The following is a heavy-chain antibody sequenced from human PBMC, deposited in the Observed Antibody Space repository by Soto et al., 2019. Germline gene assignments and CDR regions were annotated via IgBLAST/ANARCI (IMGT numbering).Heavy chain of an antibody. D-gene: IGHD3-10*01. CDR3: ARGTSGWMVRGGIRD. V-gene: IGHV1-3*01. CDR1: GYTFTSYA. CDR2: INAGNGNT. J-gene: IGHJ4*02. Sequence: QVQLVQSGAEVKKPGASVKVSCKASGYTFTSYAMHWVRQAPGQRLEWMGWINAGNGNTKYSQKFQGRVTITRDTSASTAYMELSSLRSEDTAVYYCARGTSGWMVRGGIRDWGQGTLVTVSS.